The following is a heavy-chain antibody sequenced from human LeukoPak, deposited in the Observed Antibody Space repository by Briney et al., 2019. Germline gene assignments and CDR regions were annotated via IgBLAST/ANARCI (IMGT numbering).Heavy chain of an antibody. J-gene: IGHJ6*03. Sequence: GASVKVSCKASGYTFTNYGLSWVRQAPGQGLEWMGWINPKSGGTNYAQKFQGRVTMTRDTSINTGYMELSGLTFDDTALYYCAREGWGNYYMDVWGNGTTVTVSS. V-gene: IGHV1-2*02. CDR3: AREGWGNYYMDV. D-gene: IGHD2-8*02. CDR1: GYTFTNYG. CDR2: INPKSGGT.